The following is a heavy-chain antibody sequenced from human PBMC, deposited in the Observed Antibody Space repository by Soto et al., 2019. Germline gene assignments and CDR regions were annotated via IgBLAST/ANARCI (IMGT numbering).Heavy chain of an antibody. D-gene: IGHD3-9*01. CDR3: ARDTVTYYDILTGNYGMDV. J-gene: IGHJ6*02. CDR2: IWYDGSNK. Sequence: GGSLRLSCAASGFTFSSYGMHWVRQAPGKXLEWVAVIWYDGSNKYYADSVKGRFTISRDNSKNTLYLQMNSLRAEDTAVYYSARDTVTYYDILTGNYGMDVWGQGTTVTVSS. CDR1: GFTFSSYG. V-gene: IGHV3-33*01.